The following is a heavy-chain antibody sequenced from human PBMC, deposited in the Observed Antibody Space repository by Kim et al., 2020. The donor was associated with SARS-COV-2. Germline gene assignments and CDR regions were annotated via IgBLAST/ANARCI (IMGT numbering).Heavy chain of an antibody. J-gene: IGHJ4*02. CDR2: ISGSGGST. CDR3: AKDGPGGVVGDYYFDY. V-gene: IGHV3-23*01. CDR1: VFTLGSYA. D-gene: IGHD3-16*01. Sequence: SLRLSCAASVFTLGSYAMSWVRQAPGKGLEWVSSISGSGGSTYYADSVKGRFTISRDNAKNTLYLQMNSLRAEDTAVYYCAKDGPGGVVGDYYFDYWGQGALVTVSS.